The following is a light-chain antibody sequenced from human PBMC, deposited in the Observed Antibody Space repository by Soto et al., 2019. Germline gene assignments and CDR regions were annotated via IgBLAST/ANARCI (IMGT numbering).Light chain of an antibody. V-gene: IGKV1-5*01. J-gene: IGKJ5*01. CDR2: AYS. CDR3: QQYNRFATST. Sequence: IQMTQSPSTLSASVGDTVTIACRASQALXGWLGWYKRRPGKATNILIXAYSTLESGVPSRFTGSGSGKTFTLTISSLQSDDFATYFCQQYNRFATSTFGQGTRLEIK. CDR1: QALXGW.